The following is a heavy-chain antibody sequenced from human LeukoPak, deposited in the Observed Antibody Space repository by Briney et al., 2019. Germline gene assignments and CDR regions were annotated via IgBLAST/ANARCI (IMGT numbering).Heavy chain of an antibody. CDR2: ISSNGGSI. D-gene: IGHD4-23*01. Sequence: PGGSLRLSCAASGFTFSDYAMHWVRQAPGKELEYVSAISSNGGSIHYANSVKGRFTISRDNSKNTLYLQMNSLRAEDTAVYYCARDFGRWFIDYWGQGTLVTVSS. V-gene: IGHV3-64*01. J-gene: IGHJ4*02. CDR1: GFTFSDYA. CDR3: ARDFGRWFIDY.